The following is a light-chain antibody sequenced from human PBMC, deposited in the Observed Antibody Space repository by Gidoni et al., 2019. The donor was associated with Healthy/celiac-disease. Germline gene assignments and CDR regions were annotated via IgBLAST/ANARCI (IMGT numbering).Light chain of an antibody. CDR3: QQSYSTPHT. Sequence: DIQMTQSQSSLSASVGDRVTITCRASQSISSYLNWYQQKQGKAPKLLIYAASSLQRGVPSRFSGSGSGTDFTLTISSLQPEDFATYYCQQSYSTPHTFXQXTKLEIK. J-gene: IGKJ2*01. V-gene: IGKV1-39*01. CDR2: AAS. CDR1: QSISSY.